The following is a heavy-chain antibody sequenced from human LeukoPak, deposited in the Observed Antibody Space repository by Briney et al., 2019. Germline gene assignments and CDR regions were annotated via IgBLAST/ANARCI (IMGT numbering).Heavy chain of an antibody. Sequence: SETLSLTCTVSGDSVNSGAYYWSWLRQPAGKEPEWIGRIYPLETTNYNPSLKSRVAISVDTSKNQFSLKLSSVTAADTAVYYCARLMGTGTYYYYMDVWGKGTTVTISS. CDR1: GDSVNSGAYY. J-gene: IGHJ6*03. V-gene: IGHV4-61*02. D-gene: IGHD1-7*01. CDR2: IYPLETT. CDR3: ARLMGTGTYYYYMDV.